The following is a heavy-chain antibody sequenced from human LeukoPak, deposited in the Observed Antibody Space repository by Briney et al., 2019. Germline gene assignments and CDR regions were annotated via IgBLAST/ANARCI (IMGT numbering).Heavy chain of an antibody. CDR3: ATGALRGLITKWLDP. V-gene: IGHV1-24*01. D-gene: IGHD3-10*01. Sequence: GASVKVSCKVSGYTLTEISMHWVRQGPGKGLEWVVGFDSEDGKTIYPQKFQGRVTMTEDTSTDTAYMELSSLRSEDTAVYYCATGALRGLITKWLDPWGQGTLVTVSS. CDR2: FDSEDGKT. J-gene: IGHJ5*02. CDR1: GYTLTEIS.